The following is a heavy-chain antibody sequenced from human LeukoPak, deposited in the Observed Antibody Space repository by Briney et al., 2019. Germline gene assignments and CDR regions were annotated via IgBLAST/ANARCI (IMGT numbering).Heavy chain of an antibody. CDR1: GFTFDDYA. CDR2: ISWNSGSI. V-gene: IGHV3-9*01. J-gene: IGHJ2*01. Sequence: GGSLRLSCAASGFTFDDYAMHWVRQAPGKGLEWVSGISWNSGSIGYADSVKGRFTISRDNAKLRAEDTALYYCAKDILATVTTDWYFDLWGRGTLVTVSS. D-gene: IGHD4-17*01. CDR3: AKDILATVTTDWYFDL.